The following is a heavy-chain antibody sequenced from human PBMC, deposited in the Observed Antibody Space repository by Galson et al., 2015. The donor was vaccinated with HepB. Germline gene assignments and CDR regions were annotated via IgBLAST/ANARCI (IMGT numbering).Heavy chain of an antibody. D-gene: IGHD6-19*01. J-gene: IGHJ5*02. V-gene: IGHV3-23*01. CDR2: ISGSGHKT. CDR3: AKDVSGGGSGWTDDH. Sequence: SLRLSCAASGFSFRFYAMSWVRQAPGKGLEWVSAISGSGHKTTYADSVKGRFTISRDNSRNTLYLQMSSLTVEDTAIYYCAKDVSGGGSGWTDDHWGQGTLVTVAS. CDR1: GFSFRFYA.